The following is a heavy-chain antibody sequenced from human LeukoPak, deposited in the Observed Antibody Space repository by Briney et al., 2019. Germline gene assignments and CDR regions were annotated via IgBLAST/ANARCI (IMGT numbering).Heavy chain of an antibody. CDR3: ARDGEEDGGTLPFDY. CDR2: ISAYNGNT. V-gene: IGHV1-18*01. Sequence: ASVKVSCNASGYTFTSYGISWVRQAPGQGLEWMGWISAYNGNTNYAQKLQGRVTMTTDTSTSTAYMELRSLRSDDTAVYYCARDGEEDGGTLPFDYWGQGTLVTVSS. J-gene: IGHJ4*02. CDR1: GYTFTSYG. D-gene: IGHD4-23*01.